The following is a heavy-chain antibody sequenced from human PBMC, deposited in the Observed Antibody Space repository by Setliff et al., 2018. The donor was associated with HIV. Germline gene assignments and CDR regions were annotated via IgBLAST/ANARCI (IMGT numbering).Heavy chain of an antibody. Sequence: ASVKVSCKTSGYFFTSYGITWVRQAPGQGLEWMGWINPDNGDTKYAQKLQGRVTMTRDTSISTAYLDLSRLRSDDTAVYYCARGAGNPHWYYDTWSGPSSGYFQHWGQGTLVTVSS. CDR2: INPDNGDT. V-gene: IGHV1-18*01. CDR3: ARGAGNPHWYYDTWSGPSSGYFQH. CDR1: GYFFTSYG. J-gene: IGHJ1*01. D-gene: IGHD3-3*01.